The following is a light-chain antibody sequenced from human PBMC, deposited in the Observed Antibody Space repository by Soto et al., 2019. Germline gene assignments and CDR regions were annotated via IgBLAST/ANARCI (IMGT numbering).Light chain of an antibody. V-gene: IGKV4-1*01. CDR1: QSLSYNSNNRTR. CDR3: QHYYIPPLT. CDR2: WAS. J-gene: IGKJ3*01. Sequence: DIVMTQSPDSLAVSLGERATISCRSSQSLSYNSNNRTRLAWYQQRPGQSPKLLIHWASTRESGVPDRFSGSGYGTEFTLTISSLQAADVAVYYCQHYYIPPLTFGPGTKVDLK.